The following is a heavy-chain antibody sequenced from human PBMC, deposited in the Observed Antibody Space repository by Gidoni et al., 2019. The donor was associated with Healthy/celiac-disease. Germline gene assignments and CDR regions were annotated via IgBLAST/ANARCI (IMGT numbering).Heavy chain of an antibody. CDR2: IYYSGST. V-gene: IGHV4-39*07. J-gene: IGHJ4*02. CDR1: GGSSSSSSYY. D-gene: IGHD2-15*01. Sequence: QLQLQVSGPGLVKPSETLSLTCTVPGGSSSSSSYYWGWIRQPPGKGLEWSGSIYYSGSTYYTPSLKSRVTISLDTSKNQFSLKLSSVTAADTAVYYCARVVVGSSSIDYWGQGTLVTVSS. CDR3: ARVVVGSSSIDY.